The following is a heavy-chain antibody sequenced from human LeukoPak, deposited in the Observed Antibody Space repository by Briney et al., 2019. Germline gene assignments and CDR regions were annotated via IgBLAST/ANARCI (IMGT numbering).Heavy chain of an antibody. CDR2: ISPSADIK. Sequence: TSETLSLTCAVYGGSFSGYYWSWVRQAPGKGLEWVSGISPSADIKYYADSVKGRFTISRDNSKNMLYLEVISLTADDTAVYYCAKDDAWLRFGEWSQGTLVTVSS. CDR3: AKDDAWLRFGE. J-gene: IGHJ4*02. CDR1: GGSFSGYY. V-gene: IGHV3-23*01. D-gene: IGHD3-10*01.